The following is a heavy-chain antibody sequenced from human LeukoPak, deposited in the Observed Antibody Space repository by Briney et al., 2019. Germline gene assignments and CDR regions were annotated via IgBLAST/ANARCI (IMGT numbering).Heavy chain of an antibody. J-gene: IGHJ6*03. CDR1: GFTFSSYE. V-gene: IGHV3-48*03. D-gene: IGHD5-18*01. CDR3: ATAPDTGHYYYYYMDV. Sequence: GGPLRLSCAASGFTFSSYEMNWVRQAPGKGLEWVSYISSSGSTIYYADSVKGRFTISRDNAKNSLYLQMNSLRAEDTAVYYCATAPDTGHYYYYYMDVWGKGTTVTISS. CDR2: ISSSGSTI.